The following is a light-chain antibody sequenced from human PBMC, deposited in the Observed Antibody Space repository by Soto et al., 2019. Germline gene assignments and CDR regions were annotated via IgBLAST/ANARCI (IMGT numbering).Light chain of an antibody. Sequence: EIVMTQSPATLSVSPGERATLSCRASQTVSSNLAWYQQKPGQAPRLLIYGASTRATGIPARFSGSGSGTKFTLTISSLQSEHFAVYYCQQYNNWYTFGQGTKLEIK. J-gene: IGKJ2*01. CDR3: QQYNNWYT. V-gene: IGKV3-15*01. CDR2: GAS. CDR1: QTVSSN.